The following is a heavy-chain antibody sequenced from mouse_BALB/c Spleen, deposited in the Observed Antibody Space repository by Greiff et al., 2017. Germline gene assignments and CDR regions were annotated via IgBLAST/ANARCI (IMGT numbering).Heavy chain of an antibody. CDR2: ISSGSSTI. D-gene: IGHD2-1*01. V-gene: IGHV5-17*02. J-gene: IGHJ2*01. Sequence: EVQLVESGGGLVQPGGSRKLSCAASGFTFSSFGMHWVSQAPEKGLEWVAYISSGSSTIYYADTVKGRFTIPRDNPKNTLFLQMTSLRSEDTAMYYCARSGGNFYFDYWGQGTTLTVSS. CDR3: ARSGGNFYFDY. CDR1: GFTFSSFG.